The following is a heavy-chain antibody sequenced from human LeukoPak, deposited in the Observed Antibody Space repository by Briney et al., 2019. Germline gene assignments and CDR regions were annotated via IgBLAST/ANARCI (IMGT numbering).Heavy chain of an antibody. CDR3: ARVPRDSSGYGYFDY. CDR2: MYYSGST. Sequence: SQTLSLTCTVSGGTISSGGYYWSWIRQHPGKGLEWIAYMYYSGSTEYNPSLKSRVTISVDASNNQFSLKLSSVTAADTAVYYCARVPRDSSGYGYFDYWGQGTLVTVSS. V-gene: IGHV4-31*03. J-gene: IGHJ4*02. D-gene: IGHD3-22*01. CDR1: GGTISSGGYY.